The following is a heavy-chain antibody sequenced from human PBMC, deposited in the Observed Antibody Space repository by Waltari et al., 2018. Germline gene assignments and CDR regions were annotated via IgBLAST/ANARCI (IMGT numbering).Heavy chain of an antibody. V-gene: IGHV3-33*01. D-gene: IGHD2-8*01. CDR3: ARGQDGPEY. CDR2: IWYDGIKQ. J-gene: IGHJ4*02. CDR1: GCTLRSYG. Sequence: QVQLVESGGGVVQPGTSLRLSCAASGCTLRSYGMHWVRRAPGKGLEWGAVIWYDGIKQYYADSVKGRFTISRDNSKSTLSLEVNSLRVEDTGVYYCARGQDGPEYWGQGTLVTVSS.